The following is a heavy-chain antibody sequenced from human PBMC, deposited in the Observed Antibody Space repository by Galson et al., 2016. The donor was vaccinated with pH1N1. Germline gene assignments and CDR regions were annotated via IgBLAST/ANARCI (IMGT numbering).Heavy chain of an antibody. J-gene: IGHJ4*02. Sequence: PALVKPTQTLTLTCTFSGFSLSTSGMCVSWIRQPPGKALEWLAPIDWDDDKYYSTSLKTRLTISKDTSKNQVVLTMTNMDPVDTATYYCARLDYGDYSGYFEYWGQGTLVTVSS. CDR2: IDWDDDK. D-gene: IGHD4-17*01. V-gene: IGHV2-70*01. CDR3: ARLDYGDYSGYFEY. CDR1: GFSLSTSGMC.